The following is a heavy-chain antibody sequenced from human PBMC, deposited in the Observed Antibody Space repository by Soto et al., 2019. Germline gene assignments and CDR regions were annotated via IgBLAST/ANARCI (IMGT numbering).Heavy chain of an antibody. CDR3: ARPLCSGGSCYTWFDP. CDR2: VSASGGST. V-gene: IGHV3-23*01. J-gene: IGHJ5*02. D-gene: IGHD2-15*01. CDR1: GFTFSSYA. Sequence: GGSLRLSCAASGFTFSSYAMSWVRQAPGKGLEWVSAVSASGGSTYYADSVKGRFTISRDNSKNTLYLQMNSLRAEDTALYYCARPLCSGGSCYTWFDPWGQGTLVTVSS.